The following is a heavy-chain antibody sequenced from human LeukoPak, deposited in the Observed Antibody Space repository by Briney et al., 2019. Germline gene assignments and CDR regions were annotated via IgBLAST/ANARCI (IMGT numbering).Heavy chain of an antibody. J-gene: IGHJ4*02. D-gene: IGHD5-24*01. V-gene: IGHV3-23*01. Sequence: GGSLRLSCAASGFTFSSYAMSWVRQAPGKGLEWVSTISGSGASTYYADSVKGRFTISRDNSKNTLYLQMHSLRAEDTAVYYCAKDRYKISARGSFDYWGQGTLVTVSS. CDR1: GFTFSSYA. CDR2: ISGSGAST. CDR3: AKDRYKISARGSFDY.